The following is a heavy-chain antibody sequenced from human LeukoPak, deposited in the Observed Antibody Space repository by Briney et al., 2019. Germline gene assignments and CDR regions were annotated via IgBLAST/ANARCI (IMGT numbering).Heavy chain of an antibody. Sequence: GRSLRLSCAASGFTFSSYGMHWVRQAPGKGLEWVAVISYDGSNKYYADSVKGRFTISRDNSKNTLYLQMNSLRAEDTAVYYCARGKYDILTGSDPYGMDVWGKGTTVTVSS. V-gene: IGHV3-30*03. CDR2: ISYDGSNK. CDR3: ARGKYDILTGSDPYGMDV. J-gene: IGHJ6*04. CDR1: GFTFSSYG. D-gene: IGHD3-9*01.